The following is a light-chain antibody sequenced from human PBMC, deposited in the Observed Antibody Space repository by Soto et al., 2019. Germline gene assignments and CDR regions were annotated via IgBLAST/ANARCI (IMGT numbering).Light chain of an antibody. CDR1: SSDVGGYNY. Sequence: QSALTQPPSASGSPGQSVTISCTGTSSDVGGYNYVSWYQQYPGKAPKLIIYEVSKRLSGVPDRFSGSKSGNTASLTVSGLQADDEAVYHCSSYAGSNNLVLFGGGTQLTVL. V-gene: IGLV2-8*01. CDR3: SSYAGSNNLVL. CDR2: EVS. J-gene: IGLJ2*01.